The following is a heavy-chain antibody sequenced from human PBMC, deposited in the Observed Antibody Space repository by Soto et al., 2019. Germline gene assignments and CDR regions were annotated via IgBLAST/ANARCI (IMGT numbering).Heavy chain of an antibody. CDR1: GFTFSYYA. J-gene: IGHJ4*02. V-gene: IGHV3-30-3*01. CDR3: ARGANGSPRKEAFDY. D-gene: IGHD1-26*01. Sequence: QVQLVESGGGVVQPGRSLRLSCAASGFTFSYYAIHWVRQAPGKGLEWVAVISYDGSDKYYADSVKGRFTISRDNSKNTLYLQMSSLRAEDTAVYYCARGANGSPRKEAFDYWGQGTLVTVSS. CDR2: ISYDGSDK.